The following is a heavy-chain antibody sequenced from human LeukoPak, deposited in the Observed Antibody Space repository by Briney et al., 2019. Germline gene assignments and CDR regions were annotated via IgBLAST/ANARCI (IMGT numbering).Heavy chain of an antibody. V-gene: IGHV3-21*01. Sequence: PGGSLRLSCASSVFAFSTYSMNWVRQAPGKGREWVSSITSISSYIKYSDSVRGRFTISRHNAKKSLYLQMNSLKAEDTAVYYCARVKAGATVENFFYYYMDVWGKGTTVTVSS. CDR3: ARVKAGATVENFFYYYMDV. CDR2: ITSISSYI. CDR1: VFAFSTYS. D-gene: IGHD1/OR15-1a*01. J-gene: IGHJ6*03.